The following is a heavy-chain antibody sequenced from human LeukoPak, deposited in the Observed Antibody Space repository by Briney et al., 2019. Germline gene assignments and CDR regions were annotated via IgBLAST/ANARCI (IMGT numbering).Heavy chain of an antibody. Sequence: ASVKVSCKASGYTFTGYYMHWVRQAPGHGREWMGRINPNSGATNYAQKFQGRVTMTRDTSISTAYMELSRLRSDDTAVYYCASLAAIPSFDYWGQGTLVTVSS. J-gene: IGHJ4*02. CDR1: GYTFTGYY. V-gene: IGHV1-2*06. D-gene: IGHD2-21*01. CDR2: INPNSGAT. CDR3: ASLAAIPSFDY.